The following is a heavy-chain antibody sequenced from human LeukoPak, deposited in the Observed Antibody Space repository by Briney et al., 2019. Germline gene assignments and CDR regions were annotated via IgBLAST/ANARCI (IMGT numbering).Heavy chain of an antibody. Sequence: SETLSLTCAVSGYSISSGYYWGWIRQPPGKGLEWIGSIYHSGSTYYNPSLKSRVTISVDTSKNQFSLKLSSVTAADTAVYYCARQNVVVPAAILGFDIWGQGTMVTVSS. CDR1: GYSISSGYY. CDR2: IYHSGST. J-gene: IGHJ3*02. CDR3: ARQNVVVPAAILGFDI. D-gene: IGHD2-2*01. V-gene: IGHV4-38-2*01.